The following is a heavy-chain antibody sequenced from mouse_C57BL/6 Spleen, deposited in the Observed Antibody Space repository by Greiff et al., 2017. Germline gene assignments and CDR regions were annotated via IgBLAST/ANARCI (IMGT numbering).Heavy chain of an antibody. CDR2: IWTGGGT. D-gene: IGHD2-3*01. V-gene: IGHV2-9-1*01. CDR1: GFSLTSYA. J-gene: IGHJ4*01. CDR3: ARGADGYLLGYYYAMDY. Sequence: QVQLKESGPGLVAPSQSLSITCTVSGFSLTSYAISWVRQPPGKGLEWLGVIWTGGGTNYNSALKSRLSISKDNSKSQVFLKMNSLQTDDTARYYCARGADGYLLGYYYAMDYWGQGTSVTVSS.